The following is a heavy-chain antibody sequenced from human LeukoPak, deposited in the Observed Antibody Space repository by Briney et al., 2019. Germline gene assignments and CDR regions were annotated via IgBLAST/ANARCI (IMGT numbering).Heavy chain of an antibody. J-gene: IGHJ4*02. D-gene: IGHD3-22*01. CDR2: IYTGDSDT. Sequence: GEFLKISREGSGYSFPTYWIGWVRQMPGKGLEWMGIIYTGDSDTRYSPSFQGHVTISADKSFTTAYLQWSSLKASDTAIYYCARLYDSSGYSHFDYWGQGTLVTVSS. V-gene: IGHV5-51*01. CDR3: ARLYDSSGYSHFDY. CDR1: GYSFPTYW.